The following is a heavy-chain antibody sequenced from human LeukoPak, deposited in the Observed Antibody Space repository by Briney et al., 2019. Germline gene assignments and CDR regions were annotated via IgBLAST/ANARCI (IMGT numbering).Heavy chain of an antibody. Sequence: GGSLRLSCAASGFSVSGHYMSWVRQVPGKGLEWVSVLYSGGDTYYADSVKGRFTISRDTSKNTLYLQMNGLRAEDTAVYYCARGNTGYSSAWGRDFDYWGQGTLVTVSS. V-gene: IGHV3-66*01. D-gene: IGHD6-19*01. CDR2: LYSGGDT. CDR1: GFSVSGHY. CDR3: ARGNTGYSSAWGRDFDY. J-gene: IGHJ4*02.